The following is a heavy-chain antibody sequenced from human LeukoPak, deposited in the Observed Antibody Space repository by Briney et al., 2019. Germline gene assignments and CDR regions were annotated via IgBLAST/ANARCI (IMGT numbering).Heavy chain of an antibody. D-gene: IGHD3/OR15-3a*01. CDR1: GGSLSSGSYY. CDR2: VYTSGST. V-gene: IGHV4-61*02. J-gene: IGHJ4*02. CDR3: ARDWTGILGY. Sequence: SETLSLTCTVSGGSLSSGSYYWSWIRQPAGKALEWIGRVYTSGSTNYNPSLKSRVTISVDTSKNQFSLKLSPVTAADTAVYYCARDWTGILGYWGQGTLVTVSS.